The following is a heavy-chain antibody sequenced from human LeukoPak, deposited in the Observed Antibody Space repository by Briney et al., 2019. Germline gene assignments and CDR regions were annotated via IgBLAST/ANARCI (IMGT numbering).Heavy chain of an antibody. CDR2: IIPIFGTA. D-gene: IGHD3-10*01. V-gene: IGHV1-69*13. CDR1: AGTFSSYA. J-gene: IGHJ4*02. CDR3: ASGRLNYGSGLDY. Sequence: ASVKVSCKADAGTFSSYAISWVRQAPGQGLEWMGGIIPIFGTANYAQKFQGRVTITADESTSTAYMELSSLRSEDTALYCCASGRLNYGSGLDYWGQGTLVTVSS.